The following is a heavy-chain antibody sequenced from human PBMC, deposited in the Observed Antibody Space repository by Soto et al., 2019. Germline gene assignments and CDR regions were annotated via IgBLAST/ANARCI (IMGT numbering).Heavy chain of an antibody. V-gene: IGHV3-23*01. CDR3: LKQRGSCKTYHYNMDV. CDR1: GFTFSSYA. D-gene: IGHD3-10*01. J-gene: IGHJ6*02. CDR2: INYIGRTT. Sequence: EVQLLESGGGLVQPGGSLRLSCETSGFTFSSYAMTWVRQASWIGLEWVEVINYIGRTTFHAQSVKGRFTISRENSMNTVFMQIGILSAVDTGVYYCLKQRGSCKTYHYNMDVLGLGTTVIVSS.